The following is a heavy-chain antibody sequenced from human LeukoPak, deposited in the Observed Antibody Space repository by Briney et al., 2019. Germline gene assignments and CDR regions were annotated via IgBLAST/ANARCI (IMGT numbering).Heavy chain of an antibody. CDR3: AGVVGCGGDCYSGISDY. D-gene: IGHD2-21*02. V-gene: IGHV7-4-1*02. CDR2: INTNTGNP. Sequence: GASVKVSCKASGYTFTSYAMNWVRQAPGQGLEWRGWINTNTGNPTYAQGFTGRFVFSLDTSVSTAYLQISSLKAEDTAVYYCAGVVGCGGDCYSGISDYWGQGTLVTVSS. J-gene: IGHJ4*02. CDR1: GYTFTSYA.